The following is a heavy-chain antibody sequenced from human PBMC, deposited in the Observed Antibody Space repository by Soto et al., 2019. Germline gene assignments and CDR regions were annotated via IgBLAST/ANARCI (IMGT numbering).Heavy chain of an antibody. Sequence: PSETLSLTCAVYGGSFSGYYWSWIRQPPGKGLEWIGEINHSGSTNYNPSLKSRVTISVDTSKNQFSLKLSSVTAADTAVYYCARDPFGSSSPFYYYYGMDVWGQGTTVTVSS. D-gene: IGHD6-6*01. CDR1: GGSFSGYY. CDR2: INHSGST. CDR3: ARDPFGSSSPFYYYYGMDV. V-gene: IGHV4-34*01. J-gene: IGHJ6*02.